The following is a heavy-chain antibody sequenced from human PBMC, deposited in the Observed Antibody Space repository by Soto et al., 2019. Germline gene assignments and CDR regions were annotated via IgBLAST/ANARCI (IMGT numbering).Heavy chain of an antibody. CDR3: ARVGQQLVLGYFDY. J-gene: IGHJ4*02. D-gene: IGHD6-13*01. CDR1: GYTFTSYG. V-gene: IGHV1-18*01. Sequence: ASVKVSCKASGYTFTSYGISWVRQAPGQGLEWVGWISAYNGNTNYAQKLQGRVTMTTDTSTSTAYMELRSLRFDDTAVYYCARVGQQLVLGYFDYWGQGTLVTVSS. CDR2: ISAYNGNT.